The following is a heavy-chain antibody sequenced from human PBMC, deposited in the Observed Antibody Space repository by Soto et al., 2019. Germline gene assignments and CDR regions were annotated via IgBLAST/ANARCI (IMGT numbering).Heavy chain of an antibody. Sequence: QVQLVQSGAEEKKPGASVKVSCKASGYTFTSYAMHWVRQAPGQRLEWMGWINAGNCNTKYSQKFQGRVTITRDTSARTAYMELSRLRSEDTAVYYCARSIVVVTALDYWGQGTLVTVSS. D-gene: IGHD2-21*02. CDR2: INAGNCNT. V-gene: IGHV1-3*05. CDR3: ARSIVVVTALDY. CDR1: GYTFTSYA. J-gene: IGHJ4*02.